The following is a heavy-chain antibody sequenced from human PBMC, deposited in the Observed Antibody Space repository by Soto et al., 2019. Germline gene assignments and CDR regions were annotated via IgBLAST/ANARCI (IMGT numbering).Heavy chain of an antibody. CDR2: IHYSAST. V-gene: IGHV4-59*08. CDR3: ARRYGGHFDY. D-gene: IGHD4-17*01. J-gene: IGHJ4*02. Sequence: QVQLQESGPGLVKPSETLSLTCTVSGGSISSYYWSWIRQPPGKGLEWIGYIHYSASTNYNPSLKSRVTISVDTSKNQFSLKLSSVTAADTAVYYCARRYGGHFDYWGQGTLVTVSS. CDR1: GGSISSYY.